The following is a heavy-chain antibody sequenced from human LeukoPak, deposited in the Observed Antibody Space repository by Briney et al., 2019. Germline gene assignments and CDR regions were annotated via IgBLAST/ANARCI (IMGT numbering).Heavy chain of an antibody. Sequence: GASVKVSCKASGYTFTGYYMHWVRQAPGQGLEWMGWINPNSGGTNYAQKFQGRVTVTRDTSISTAYMELSRLRSDDTAVYYCARDNELRYFDWSPRYYYYYYMDVWGKGTTVTVSS. CDR3: ARDNELRYFDWSPRYYYYYYMDV. CDR1: GYTFTGYY. V-gene: IGHV1-2*02. CDR2: INPNSGGT. D-gene: IGHD3-9*01. J-gene: IGHJ6*03.